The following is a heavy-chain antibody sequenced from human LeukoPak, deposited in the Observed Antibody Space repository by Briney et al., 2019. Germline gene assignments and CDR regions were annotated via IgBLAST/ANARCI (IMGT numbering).Heavy chain of an antibody. D-gene: IGHD2-15*01. V-gene: IGHV5-51*01. J-gene: IGHJ6*03. CDR2: IYPGDSDT. CDR1: GYSFTSYW. Sequence: GESLKISCKGSGYSFTSYWIGWVRQMLGKGLEWMGIIYPGDSDTRYSPSFQGQVTISADKSISTAYLQWSSLKASDTAMYYCARHNPSYKYCSGGSRLMDVWGKGTTVTVSS. CDR3: ARHNPSYKYCSGGSRLMDV.